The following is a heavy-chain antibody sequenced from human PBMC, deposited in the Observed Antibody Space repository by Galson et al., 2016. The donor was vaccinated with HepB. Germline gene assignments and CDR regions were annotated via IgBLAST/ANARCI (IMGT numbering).Heavy chain of an antibody. CDR1: GFTFTSYA. J-gene: IGHJ2*01. Sequence: SLRLSCAVSGFTFTSYAMSWVRQAPGKGLEWVSAISSSGDYTEYADSVKGRFTISRGNSENTLYLQMNSLRDEDTAVYFCAKGPAPYLFGYFDLWGRGTLVTVSS. CDR2: ISSSGDYT. D-gene: IGHD2-2*01. CDR3: AKGPAPYLFGYFDL. V-gene: IGHV3-23*01.